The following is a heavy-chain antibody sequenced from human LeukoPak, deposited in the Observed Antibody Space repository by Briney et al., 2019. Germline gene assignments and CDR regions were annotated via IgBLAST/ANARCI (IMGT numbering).Heavy chain of an antibody. Sequence: SGPTLVKPTQTLTLTCTLSGFSLSTNGVGVGWFRQPPGKALEWLTVIYWNDDKRYSPSLKSRLTITKDTSKNQVVLTMTNMDPVDTATYYCAHSSPSEYCSSTSCLNWFDPWGQGTLVTVSS. CDR2: IYWNDDK. V-gene: IGHV2-5*01. CDR3: AHSSPSEYCSSTSCLNWFDP. CDR1: GFSLSTNGVG. D-gene: IGHD2-2*01. J-gene: IGHJ5*02.